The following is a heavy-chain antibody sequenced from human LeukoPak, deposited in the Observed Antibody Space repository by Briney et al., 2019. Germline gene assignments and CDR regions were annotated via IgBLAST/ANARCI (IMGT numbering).Heavy chain of an antibody. V-gene: IGHV4-34*01. CDR1: GGSFSGYY. J-gene: IGHJ3*02. CDR2: INHSGST. Sequence: PSETLSLTCAVYGGSFSGYYWSWIRQPPGKGLEWIGEINHSGSTNYNPSLKSRVTISVDTSENQFSLKLSSVTAADTAVYYCARDPLGGAFDIWGQGTMVTVSS. CDR3: ARDPLGGAFDI. D-gene: IGHD1-26*01.